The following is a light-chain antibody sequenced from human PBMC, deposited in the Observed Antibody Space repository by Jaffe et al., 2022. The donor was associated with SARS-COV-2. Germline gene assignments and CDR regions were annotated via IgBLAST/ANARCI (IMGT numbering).Light chain of an antibody. Sequence: DIVMTQSPDSLAVSLGGGATINCKSSQSVLSSSNNKNYLAWYQQKPGQPPKLLIYWASIRESGVPDRFSGSGSGTDFTLTISSLQAEDVAVYYCQQYYTTLPITFGQGTRLEIK. CDR1: QSVLSSSNNKNY. CDR2: WAS. J-gene: IGKJ5*01. CDR3: QQYYTTLPIT. V-gene: IGKV4-1*01.